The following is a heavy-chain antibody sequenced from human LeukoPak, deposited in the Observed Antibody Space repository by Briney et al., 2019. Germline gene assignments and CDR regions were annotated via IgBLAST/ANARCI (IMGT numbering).Heavy chain of an antibody. CDR2: ISVSGDNT. CDR3: AKEGGGADDY. Sequence: GGSLRLSCAASGFTFSNYAMSWVRQAPGKGLEWVSAISVSGDNTYYADSVKGRFTLFRDNSKNTLYLQMNRLRVEDTAVYYCAKEGGGADDYWGQGTLVTVSS. D-gene: IGHD3-16*01. CDR1: GFTFSNYA. V-gene: IGHV3-23*01. J-gene: IGHJ4*02.